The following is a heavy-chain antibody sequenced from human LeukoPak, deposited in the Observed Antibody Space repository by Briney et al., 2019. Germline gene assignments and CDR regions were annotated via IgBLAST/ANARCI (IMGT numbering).Heavy chain of an antibody. V-gene: IGHV3-30*18. CDR1: GFTFSSYG. CDR3: AKDHRPNYYDSSGYGMDV. D-gene: IGHD3-22*01. CDR2: ISYDGSNK. J-gene: IGHJ6*02. Sequence: GGSLRLSYAASGFTFSSYGMHWVRQAPGKGLEWVAVISYDGSNKYYADSVKGRFTISRDNSKNTLYLQMNSLRAEDTAVYYCAKDHRPNYYDSSGYGMDVWGQGTTVTVSS.